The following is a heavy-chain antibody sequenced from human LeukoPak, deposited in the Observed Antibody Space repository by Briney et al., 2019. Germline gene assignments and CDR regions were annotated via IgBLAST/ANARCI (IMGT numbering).Heavy chain of an antibody. CDR2: ISSSSSYT. CDR1: GFTFSDYY. D-gene: IGHD3-22*01. Sequence: GGSLRLSCAASGFTFSDYYMSWIRQAPGKGLEWVSYISSSSSYTNYADSVKGRFTISRDNAKNSLYLQMNSLRAEDTAVYYCARAFDYYDSSGYYYGTWFDPWGQGTLVTVSS. J-gene: IGHJ5*02. CDR3: ARAFDYYDSSGYYYGTWFDP. V-gene: IGHV3-11*05.